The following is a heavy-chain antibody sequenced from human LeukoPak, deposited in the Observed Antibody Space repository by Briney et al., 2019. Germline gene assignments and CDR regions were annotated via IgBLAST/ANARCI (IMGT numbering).Heavy chain of an antibody. Sequence: SVKVSCKASGGTFSSYAISWVRQAPGQGLEWMGGIIPIFGTANYAQRFQGRVTITADESTSTAYMELSSLRSEDTAVYYCAKSYGDFDNWFDPWGQGTLVTVSS. V-gene: IGHV1-69*01. CDR3: AKSYGDFDNWFDP. J-gene: IGHJ5*02. CDR1: GGTFSSYA. CDR2: IIPIFGTA. D-gene: IGHD4-17*01.